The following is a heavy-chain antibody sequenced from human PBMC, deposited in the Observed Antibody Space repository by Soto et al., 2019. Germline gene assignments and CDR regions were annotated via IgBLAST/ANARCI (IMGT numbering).Heavy chain of an antibody. V-gene: IGHV4-38-2*01. CDR1: GHSISSDYY. CDR2: LHHSGST. J-gene: IGHJ4*02. Sequence: PSETLSLTCAVSGHSISSDYYWGWIRQTPGRGLEWIGTLHHSGSTYYNPSLKTRVSFSVDTSRNQFSLNLTSVTAADTGVYFCARGPYGDSDYWGQGTLVTVSS. CDR3: ARGPYGDSDY. D-gene: IGHD4-17*01.